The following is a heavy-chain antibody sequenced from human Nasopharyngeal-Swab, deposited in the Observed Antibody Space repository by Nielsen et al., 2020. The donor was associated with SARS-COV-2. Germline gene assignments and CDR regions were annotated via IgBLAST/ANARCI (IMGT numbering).Heavy chain of an antibody. CDR1: GFTFSSYS. Sequence: GESLKISCAASGFTFSSYSMNWVRQAPGKGLEWVSYISSSSSTIYYADSVKGRFTISRDNAKNSLYLQMNSLRDEDTAVYYCARDKYSSSWYPNWYFDLWGRGTLVTVSS. V-gene: IGHV3-48*02. CDR2: ISSSSSTI. D-gene: IGHD6-13*01. CDR3: ARDKYSSSWYPNWYFDL. J-gene: IGHJ2*01.